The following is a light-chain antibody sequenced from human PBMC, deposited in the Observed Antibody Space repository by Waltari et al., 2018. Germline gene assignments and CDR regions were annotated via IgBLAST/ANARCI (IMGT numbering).Light chain of an antibody. CDR3: QQYNSYPYT. CDR1: QRISSW. CDR2: KAS. J-gene: IGKJ2*01. V-gene: IGKV1-5*03. Sequence: DIQMTQSPSTLSASVGDRVTITCRASQRISSWLAWYQQKPGKAPKPLIYKASSLESGVPSRFSGSGSGTEFTLTISSLQPDDFATYYCQQYNSYPYTFGQGTKLEIK.